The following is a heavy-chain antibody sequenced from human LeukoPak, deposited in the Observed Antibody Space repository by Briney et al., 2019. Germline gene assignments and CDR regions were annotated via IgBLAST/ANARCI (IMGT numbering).Heavy chain of an antibody. J-gene: IGHJ6*02. D-gene: IGHD6-13*01. V-gene: IGHV4-30-2*01. CDR3: ASPAPAYSSSWYGMDV. CDR1: GGSISSGGYS. Sequence: PSETLSLTCAVSGGSISSGGYSWSWIRQPPGKGLEWIGYIYHSGSTYYNPSLKSRVTISVDRSKNQFSLKLSSVTAADTAVYYCASPAPAYSSSWYGMDVWGQGTTVTVSS. CDR2: IYHSGST.